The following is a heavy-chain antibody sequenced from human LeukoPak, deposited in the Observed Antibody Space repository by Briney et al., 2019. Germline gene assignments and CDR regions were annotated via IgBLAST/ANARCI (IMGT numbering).Heavy chain of an antibody. J-gene: IGHJ4*02. CDR2: IYSGGST. D-gene: IGHD6-19*01. V-gene: IGHV3-53*01. Sequence: GGSLRLSCAASGFTVSSNYMSWVCQAPGKGLEWVSVIYSGGSTYYADSVKGRFTISRDNSKNTLYLQMNSLRAEDTAVYYCAKGVDGSGWYYFDRWGQGTLVTVSS. CDR3: AKGVDGSGWYYFDR. CDR1: GFTVSSNY.